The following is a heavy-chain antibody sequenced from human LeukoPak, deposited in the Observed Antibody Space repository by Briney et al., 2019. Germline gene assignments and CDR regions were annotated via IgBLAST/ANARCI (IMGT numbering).Heavy chain of an antibody. Sequence: GWSLRLSRAASGFTFSSAGMKWVRPAPVKGLEWVSYISSSSSTIYYAGTVKGRFSISRYNVKNSLYLQMNSLRDEDTPVYYCVSLDSYVDDYWGQGSLVTVSS. D-gene: IGHD3-10*02. J-gene: IGHJ4*02. CDR3: VSLDSYVDDY. CDR2: ISSSSSTI. CDR1: GFTFSSAG. V-gene: IGHV3-48*02.